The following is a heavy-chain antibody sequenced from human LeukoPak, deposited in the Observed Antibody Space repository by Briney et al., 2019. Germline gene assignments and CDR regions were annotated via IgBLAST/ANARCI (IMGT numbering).Heavy chain of an antibody. CDR2: INQDGSEE. CDR3: AKILRYSSSWGGAFDI. J-gene: IGHJ3*02. Sequence: GGSLRLSCAASGFSFSIHWMTWVRQAPGKGLEWVANINQDGSEEYYVDSVKGRFTISRDNAKNSLYLQMNSLRAEDTAVYYCAKILRYSSSWGGAFDIWGQGTMVTVSS. CDR1: GFSFSIHW. V-gene: IGHV3-7*03. D-gene: IGHD6-13*01.